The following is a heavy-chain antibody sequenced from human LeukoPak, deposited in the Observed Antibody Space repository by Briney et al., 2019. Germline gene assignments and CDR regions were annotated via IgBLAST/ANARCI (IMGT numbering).Heavy chain of an antibody. CDR1: GVPISSSSYN. CDR3: ARQGFGIAARPFDY. CDR2: IYYSGST. J-gene: IGHJ4*02. V-gene: IGHV4-39*01. Sequence: NPSETLSLTCTVSGVPISSSSYNWGWIRQPPGKGLEWIGSIYYSGSTYYNPSLKSRVTISVDTSKDQFSLKLSSVTAADTAVFYCARQGFGIAARPFDYWGQGTLVTVSS. D-gene: IGHD6-6*01.